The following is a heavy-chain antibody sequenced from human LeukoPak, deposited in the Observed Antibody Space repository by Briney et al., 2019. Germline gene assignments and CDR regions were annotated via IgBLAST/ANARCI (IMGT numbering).Heavy chain of an antibody. J-gene: IGHJ4*02. CDR3: AKESSTWYDY. V-gene: IGHV3-23*01. D-gene: IGHD6-13*01. CDR2: ISGSGGTT. CDR1: GFSFSSYG. Sequence: GALRLSCAASGFSFSSYGMSWVRQAPGKGLEWVSLISGSGGTTYYADSIKGRFTIPRDNSKNTLYLQMNSLRAEDTAVFYCAKESSTWYDYWGQGTLVTVSS.